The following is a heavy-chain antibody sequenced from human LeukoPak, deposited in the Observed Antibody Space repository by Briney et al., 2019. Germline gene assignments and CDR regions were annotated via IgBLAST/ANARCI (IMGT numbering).Heavy chain of an antibody. CDR3: ARDLAYSSSWYGAFDI. V-gene: IGHV1-69*01. J-gene: IGHJ3*02. D-gene: IGHD6-13*01. CDR2: IIPIFGTA. CDR1: GGTFSSYA. Sequence: SVTVSCKASGGTFSSYAISWVRQAPGQGLEWMGGIIPIFGTANYAQKFQGRVTITADESTSTAYMELSSLRSEDTAVYYCARDLAYSSSWYGAFDIWGQGTMVTVSS.